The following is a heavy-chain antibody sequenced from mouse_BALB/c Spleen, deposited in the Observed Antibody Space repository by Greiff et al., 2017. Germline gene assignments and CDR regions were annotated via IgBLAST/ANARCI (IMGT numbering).Heavy chain of an antibody. CDR3: NAPTNYGSSHFDY. J-gene: IGHJ2*01. CDR2: IDPENGDT. Sequence: VQLQQSGAELVRSGASVKLSCTASGFNIKDYYMHWVKQRPEQGLEWIGWIDPENGDTEYAPKFQGKATMTADTSSNTAYLQLSSRTAEDTAVYYCNAPTNYGSSHFDYWGQGTTRTVSS. V-gene: IGHV14-4*02. CDR1: GFNIKDYY. D-gene: IGHD1-1*01.